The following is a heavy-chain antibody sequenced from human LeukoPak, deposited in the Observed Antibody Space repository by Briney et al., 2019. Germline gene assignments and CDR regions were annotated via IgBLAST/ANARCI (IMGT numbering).Heavy chain of an antibody. CDR3: ATARNFRFEY. D-gene: IGHD1-7*01. CDR1: GLTFRTTW. CDR2: MNGGGTTI. V-gene: IGHV3-74*01. Sequence: GGSLRLSCATSGLTFRTTWMHWVRQAPGKGLMWVSCMNGGGTTIDYADSVKGRFTVSRDYAKNTLFLQMNNLRTEDTALYFCATARNFRFEYWGQGSLVIVSA. J-gene: IGHJ4*02.